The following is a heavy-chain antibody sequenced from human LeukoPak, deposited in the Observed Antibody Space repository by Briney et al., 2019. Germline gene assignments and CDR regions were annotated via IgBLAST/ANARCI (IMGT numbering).Heavy chain of an antibody. D-gene: IGHD2/OR15-2a*01. CDR1: VGSIGSGDYY. V-gene: IGHV4-31*03. J-gene: IGHJ4*02. CDR3: ARGFVFLDF. CDR2: IYYSGLT. Sequence: PSETLSLTCSVSVGSIGSGDYYWTWIPQHPEKGLEWIGYIYYSGLTCYNPSLKSRITISVYASQNQFSLKLNSATAADTAVYFCARGFVFLDFWGQGTLVTVSS.